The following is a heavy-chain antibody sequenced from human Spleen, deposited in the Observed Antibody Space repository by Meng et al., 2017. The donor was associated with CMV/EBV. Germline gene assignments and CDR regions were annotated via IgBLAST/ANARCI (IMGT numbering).Heavy chain of an antibody. J-gene: IGHJ4*02. CDR2: ISSSSSYI. CDR3: AKGPGGGYPFDY. D-gene: IGHD5-12*01. CDR1: GFTFSSYS. Sequence: GESLKISCAASGFTFSSYSMNWVRQAPGKGLEWVSSISSSSSYIYYADSVKGRFTISRDNAKNTLYLQMNSLRAEDTAVYYCAKGPGGGYPFDYWGQGTLVTVSS. V-gene: IGHV3-21*04.